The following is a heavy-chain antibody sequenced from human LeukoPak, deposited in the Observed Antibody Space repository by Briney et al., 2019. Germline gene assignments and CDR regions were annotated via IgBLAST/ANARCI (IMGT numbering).Heavy chain of an antibody. CDR3: ARDSPPDY. Sequence: GGSLRLSCAASGFTFSSYAMHWVRQAPGKGLEWVAVISYDGSNKYYADSVKGRFTISRDNSKNTLYLQMNSLRAEDTAVYYCARDSPPDYWGRGTLVTVSS. V-gene: IGHV3-30*04. CDR2: ISYDGSNK. J-gene: IGHJ4*02. CDR1: GFTFSSYA. D-gene: IGHD1-14*01.